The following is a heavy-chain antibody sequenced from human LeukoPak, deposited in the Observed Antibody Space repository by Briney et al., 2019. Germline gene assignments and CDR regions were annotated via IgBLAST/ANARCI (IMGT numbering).Heavy chain of an antibody. CDR3: ARLSGSGSWTDFDY. CDR2: IYYSGST. J-gene: IGHJ4*02. CDR1: GGSTSSRIYY. Sequence: SETLSVTCTVSGGSTSSRIYYWGWIRQPPGKGLEWIGSIYYSGSTYYNPSLKSRVTISVDTSKNQFSLRLSSVTAADTAVYYCARLSGSGSWTDFDYWGQGTLVTVSS. V-gene: IGHV4-39*01. D-gene: IGHD6-19*01.